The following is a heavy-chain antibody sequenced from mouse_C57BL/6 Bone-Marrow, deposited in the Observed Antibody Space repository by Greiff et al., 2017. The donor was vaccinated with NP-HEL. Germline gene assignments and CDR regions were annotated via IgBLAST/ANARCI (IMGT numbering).Heavy chain of an antibody. CDR1: GFNIKDDY. CDR3: TRGLVGYAMDY. D-gene: IGHD1-1*02. J-gene: IGHJ4*01. Sequence: VQLQQSGAELVRPGASVKLSCTASGFNIKDDYMHWVKQRPEQGLEWIGWIDPENGDTEYASKFQGKATITADTSSNTAYLQLSSLTSEDTAVYYCTRGLVGYAMDYWGQGTSVTASS. CDR2: IDPENGDT. V-gene: IGHV14-4*01.